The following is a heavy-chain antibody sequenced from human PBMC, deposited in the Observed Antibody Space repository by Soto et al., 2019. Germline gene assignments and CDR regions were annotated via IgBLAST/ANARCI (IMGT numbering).Heavy chain of an antibody. V-gene: IGHV1-58*01. CDR2: IVVGSGNT. D-gene: IGHD3-9*01. CDR3: AADGLDILTGYSYGMDV. Sequence: ASVKVSCKASGFTFTSSAVQWVRQARGQRLEWIGWIVVGSGNTNYAQRFQERVTITRDMSTSTAYMELSSLRSEDTAVYYCAADGLDILTGYSYGMDVWGQGTTVTVS. J-gene: IGHJ6*02. CDR1: GFTFTSSA.